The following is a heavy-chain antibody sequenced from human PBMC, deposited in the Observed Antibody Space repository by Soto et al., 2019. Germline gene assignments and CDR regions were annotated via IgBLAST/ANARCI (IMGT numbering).Heavy chain of an antibody. CDR2: ISGSGGSI. Sequence: EVQLLESGGGLVQPGGSLRLSCAASGFTFSRYAMSWVRQAPGKGLEWVSAISGSGGSIYYADSVKGRLTISRDNSKNTLYLQMNGRRPEDTSVYYRAKDGGGAMELLRYYWCDPWGEGTLLTVSS. CDR3: AKDGGGAMELLRYYWCDP. CDR1: GFTFSRYA. V-gene: IGHV3-23*01. J-gene: IGHJ5*02. D-gene: IGHD1-7*01.